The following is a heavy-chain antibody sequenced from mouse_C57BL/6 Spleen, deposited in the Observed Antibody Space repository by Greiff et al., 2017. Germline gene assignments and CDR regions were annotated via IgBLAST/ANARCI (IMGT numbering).Heavy chain of an antibody. CDR3: ARLRGYYYAMGY. Sequence: QVQLQQPGAELVRPGSSVKLSCKASGYTFTSYWMHWVKQRPIQGLEWIGNIDPSDSETHYNQKFKDKATLTVAKSSSTAYMQLSSLTSEDSAVYYCARLRGYYYAMGYGGQGTSVTVSS. V-gene: IGHV1-52*01. D-gene: IGHD2-12*01. J-gene: IGHJ4*01. CDR1: GYTFTSYW. CDR2: IDPSDSET.